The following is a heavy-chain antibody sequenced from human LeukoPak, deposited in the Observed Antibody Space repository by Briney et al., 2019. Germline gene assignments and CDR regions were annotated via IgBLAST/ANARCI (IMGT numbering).Heavy chain of an antibody. J-gene: IGHJ4*02. CDR2: ITPSSSTI. D-gene: IGHD7-27*01. CDR3: ARDHKDWGVFDY. CDR1: GFSFSRSW. V-gene: IGHV3-48*04. Sequence: PGGSLRLSCAASGFSFSRSWMSWVRQAPGKGLEWVSYITPSSSTIYYADSVKGRFTISRDNAKNSLYLQMNSLRAEDTAVYYCARDHKDWGVFDYWGQGTLVTVSS.